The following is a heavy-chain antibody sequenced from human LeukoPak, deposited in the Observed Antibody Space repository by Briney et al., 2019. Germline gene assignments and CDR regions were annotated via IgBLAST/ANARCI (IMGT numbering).Heavy chain of an antibody. Sequence: GGSLRPSCAASGFTFSSYAMSWVRQAPGKGLEWVSGISGSGGSTYYADSVKGRFTISRDNSKNTLSLQMNSLRAEDTAVYYCAKDNYYDSSGYYGEYFQHWGQGTLVTVSS. CDR3: AKDNYYDSSGYYGEYFQH. CDR1: GFTFSSYA. V-gene: IGHV3-23*01. D-gene: IGHD3-22*01. CDR2: ISGSGGST. J-gene: IGHJ1*01.